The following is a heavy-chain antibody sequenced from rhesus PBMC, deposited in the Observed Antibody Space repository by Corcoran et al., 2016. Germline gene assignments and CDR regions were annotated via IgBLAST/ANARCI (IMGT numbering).Heavy chain of an antibody. CDR1: GGSITGYHT. CDR2: VYGNRASP. J-gene: IGHJ6*01. CDR3: ARQGYTDHLGGLDS. V-gene: IGHV4-143*01. Sequence: QVQLQESAPGLVKPWETLSPTLTVSGGSITGYHTVTGLRPAPGKGLECIGAVYGNRASPNYNPSLKSRVTISKDTSKNQFSLRLTSVTAADTAVYYCARQGYTDHLGGLDSWGQGVVVTVSS. D-gene: IGHD2-39*02.